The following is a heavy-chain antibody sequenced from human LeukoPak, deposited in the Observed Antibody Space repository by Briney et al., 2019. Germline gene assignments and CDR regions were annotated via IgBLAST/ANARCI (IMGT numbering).Heavy chain of an antibody. J-gene: IGHJ6*03. CDR3: ARGTQDRYCSGGSCYDDYYYYYMDV. D-gene: IGHD2-15*01. Sequence: GGSLRLSCAASGFTFSSYAMHWVRQAPGKGLEWVAVISYDGSNKYYADSVKGRFTISRDNSKNTLYLQMNSLRAEDTAVYYCARGTQDRYCSGGSCYDDYYYYYMDVWGKGTTVTVSS. CDR1: GFTFSSYA. V-gene: IGHV3-30*04. CDR2: ISYDGSNK.